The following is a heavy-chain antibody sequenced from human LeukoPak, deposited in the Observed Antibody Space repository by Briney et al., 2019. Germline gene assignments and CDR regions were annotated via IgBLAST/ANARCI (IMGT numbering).Heavy chain of an antibody. CDR2: IYYSGST. J-gene: IGHJ4*02. CDR3: ARDLDYYGSGSYYQIDY. V-gene: IGHV4-34*01. CDR1: GGSFSGYY. Sequence: SETLSLTCAVYGGSFSGYYWGWIRQPPGKGLEWIGSIYYSGSTYYNPSLKSRVTISVDTSKNQFSLKLSSVTAADTAVYYCARDLDYYGSGSYYQIDYWGQGTLVTVSS. D-gene: IGHD3-10*01.